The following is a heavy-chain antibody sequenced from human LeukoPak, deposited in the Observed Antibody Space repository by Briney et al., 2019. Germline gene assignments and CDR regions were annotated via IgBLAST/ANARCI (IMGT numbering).Heavy chain of an antibody. CDR2: ISSSSSYI. CDR3: ARADWDTAMIDY. D-gene: IGHD5-18*01. J-gene: IGHJ4*02. CDR1: GFTFSSYS. V-gene: IGHV3-21*01. Sequence: GGSLRLSCAASGFTFSSYSMNWVRQAPGKGLEWVSSISSSSSYIYYADSVKGRFTISRDNAKNSLYLQMNSLRAEDTAVYYCARADWDTAMIDYWAREPWSPSPQ.